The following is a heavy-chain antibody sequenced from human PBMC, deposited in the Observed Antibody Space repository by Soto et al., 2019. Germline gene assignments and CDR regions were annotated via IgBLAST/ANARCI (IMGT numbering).Heavy chain of an antibody. CDR1: GFSFSSHW. CDR3: ARASRSGNTGFALDF. J-gene: IGHJ4*02. CDR2: IDQDGRAA. Sequence: EVQLEESGGALVQPGGSLRLSCVTSGFSFSSHWLSWVRQAPGKGLEWVANIDQDGRAAYFVDSVKGRFTVSRDNSKISLYLQMNNLRAEDTAVFYCARASRSGNTGFALDFWGRGALVTVSS. D-gene: IGHD1-7*01. V-gene: IGHV3-7*01.